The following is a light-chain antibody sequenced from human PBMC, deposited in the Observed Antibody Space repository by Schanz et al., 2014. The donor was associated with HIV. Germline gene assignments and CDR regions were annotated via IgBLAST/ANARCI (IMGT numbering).Light chain of an antibody. J-gene: IGKJ3*01. CDR3: QQRSSWPPFS. Sequence: EIVLTQSPGSLSLSPGGRATLSCGASQSLSSSYLAWYQQKRDQPPRLVIYATSTRAAGIPDRFSGTGSGTDFTLAISSLEPEDSAVYYCQQRSSWPPFSFGPGTKVEIK. V-gene: IGKV3D-20*02. CDR1: QSLSSSY. CDR2: ATS.